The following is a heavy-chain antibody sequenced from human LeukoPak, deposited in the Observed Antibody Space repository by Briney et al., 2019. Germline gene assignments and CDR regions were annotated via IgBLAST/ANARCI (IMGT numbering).Heavy chain of an antibody. D-gene: IGHD6-19*01. J-gene: IGHJ4*02. V-gene: IGHV3-9*03. Sequence: GRSLRLSCAASGFTFDDYAMHWVGQAPGKGVEWGSGISWNSGSIVYADSVKGRFTISRDNAKYSLYLQMNSLRAEDMALYYCAKATPGIAVAGSFDYWGQGTLVTVSS. CDR1: GFTFDDYA. CDR3: AKATPGIAVAGSFDY. CDR2: ISWNSGSI.